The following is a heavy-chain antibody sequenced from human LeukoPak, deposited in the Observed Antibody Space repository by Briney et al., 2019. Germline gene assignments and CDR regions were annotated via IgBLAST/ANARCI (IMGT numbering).Heavy chain of an antibody. V-gene: IGHV3-7*01. CDR2: IKQDGSEK. Sequence: GGSLRLSCAASGFTFSSYWMSWVRQAPGKGLEWVANIKQDGSEKYYVDSVKGRFTISRDNAKNSLYLQMNGLRAEDTAVYYCARAFTIFGVVIAPLSAFDTWGQGTMVTVSS. CDR3: ARAFTIFGVVIAPLSAFDT. CDR1: GFTFSSYW. D-gene: IGHD3-3*01. J-gene: IGHJ3*02.